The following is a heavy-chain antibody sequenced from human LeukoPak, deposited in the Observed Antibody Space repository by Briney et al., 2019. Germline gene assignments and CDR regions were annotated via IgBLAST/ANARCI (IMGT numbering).Heavy chain of an antibody. CDR2: ISSSSSYI. CDR3: ATLMYYDFWSGYPGY. D-gene: IGHD3-3*01. V-gene: IGHV3-21*01. Sequence: PGGSLRLSCAASGFTFSSYSMNWVRQAPGKGLEWVSSISSSSSYIYYADSVKGRFTISRDNAKNSLFLQMNSLRAEDTAVYYCATLMYYDFWSGYPGYWGQGTLVTVSS. CDR1: GFTFSSYS. J-gene: IGHJ4*02.